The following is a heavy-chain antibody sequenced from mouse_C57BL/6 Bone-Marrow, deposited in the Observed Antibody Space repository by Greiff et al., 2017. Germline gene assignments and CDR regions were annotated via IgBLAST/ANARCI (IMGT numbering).Heavy chain of an antibody. CDR2: IDPETGGT. CDR3: TRGIIYYGSFDY. V-gene: IGHV1-15*01. J-gene: IGHJ2*01. Sequence: QVQLQQSGAELVRPGASVTLSCKASGYTFTDYEMHWVKQTPVHGLEWIGAIDPETGGTAYNQKFKGKAILTADKSSSTAYMGLRSLTSEDSAVYYCTRGIIYYGSFDYWGQGTTLTVSS. D-gene: IGHD1-1*01. CDR1: GYTFTDYE.